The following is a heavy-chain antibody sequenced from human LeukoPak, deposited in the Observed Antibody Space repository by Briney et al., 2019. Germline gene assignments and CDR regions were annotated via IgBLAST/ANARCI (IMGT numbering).Heavy chain of an antibody. CDR3: ARDRLSNGSGSYYNPFDY. CDR2: IYHSGST. CDR1: GYSISSGYY. V-gene: IGHV4-38-2*02. Sequence: SETLSLTCTVSGYSISSGYYWGWIRQPPGKGLEWIGSIYHSGSTYYNPSLKSRVTISVDTSKNQFSLKLSSVTAADTAVYYCARDRLSNGSGSYYNPFDYWGQGTLVTVSS. J-gene: IGHJ4*02. D-gene: IGHD3-10*01.